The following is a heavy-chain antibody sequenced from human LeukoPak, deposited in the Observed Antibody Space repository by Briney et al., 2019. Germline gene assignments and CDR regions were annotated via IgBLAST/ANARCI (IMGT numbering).Heavy chain of an antibody. CDR2: ISYDGSNK. J-gene: IGHJ3*02. CDR1: GLTFSSYA. V-gene: IGHV3-30*01. CDR3: ARGPGPIAGAKNPFDI. D-gene: IGHD1-26*01. Sequence: PGGSLRLSCAASGLTFSSYAMHWVRQARGKGLEWVAVISYDGSNKYYADSVKGRFTISGDKSKNTLYLQMNSLRPEDTAFYYCARGPGPIAGAKNPFDIWGQGTMVTVSS.